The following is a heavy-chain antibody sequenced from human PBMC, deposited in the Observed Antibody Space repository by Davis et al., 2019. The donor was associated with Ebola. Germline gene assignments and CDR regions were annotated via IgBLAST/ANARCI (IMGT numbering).Heavy chain of an antibody. CDR3: TTPGGQDSGYDVFDI. J-gene: IGHJ3*02. D-gene: IGHD5-12*01. CDR2: THPASTYT. Sequence: ASVKVSCKASGYTFTNYYMHWVRQAPGQGLEWMGMTHPASTYTTYAQRFQGRVTMTRDTSTTTVYMDLSSLRSEDTALYYCTTPGGQDSGYDVFDIWGQGTMVTVSS. CDR1: GYTFTNYY. V-gene: IGHV1-46*03.